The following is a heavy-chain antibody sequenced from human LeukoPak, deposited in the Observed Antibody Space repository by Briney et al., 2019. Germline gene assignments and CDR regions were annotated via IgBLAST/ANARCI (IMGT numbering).Heavy chain of an antibody. D-gene: IGHD7-27*01. Sequence: PGGSLRLSCAASEFTFSGYWMHWVRQTPGKGLVWVSRINGDGSSTTYADYADSMKGRFTISRDNAKNTLYLQMNSLRAEDTAVYYCARAPTNWVYFDSWGQGTLVTVSS. V-gene: IGHV3-74*01. CDR1: EFTFSGYW. CDR2: INGDGSST. CDR3: ARAPTNWVYFDS. J-gene: IGHJ4*02.